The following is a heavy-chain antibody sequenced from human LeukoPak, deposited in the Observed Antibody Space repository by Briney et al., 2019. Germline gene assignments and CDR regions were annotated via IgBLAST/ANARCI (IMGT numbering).Heavy chain of an antibody. J-gene: IGHJ4*02. CDR2: IKDDGSIQ. CDR1: GFTFSSYW. D-gene: IGHD6-19*01. CDR3: AGDVSTGVAVSDY. Sequence: GGSLRLSCEASGFTFSSYWMTWIRQAPGKGLECLANIKDDGSIQYYLDSVRGRFTISRDNAETSENLQLNSLRADDTAVYDCAGDVSTGVAVSDYWGQGTLVTVSS. V-gene: IGHV3-7*01.